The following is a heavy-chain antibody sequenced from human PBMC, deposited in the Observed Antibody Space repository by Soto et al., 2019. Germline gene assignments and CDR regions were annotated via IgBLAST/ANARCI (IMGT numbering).Heavy chain of an antibody. CDR2: ISAYNGNT. J-gene: IGHJ6*02. CDR1: GYTFTSYG. V-gene: IGHV1-18*01. CDR3: ARDQVKIYYYYGMDV. Sequence: ASVKVSCKASGYTFTSYGISWVRQAPGQGLEWMGWISAYNGNTNYAQKLQGRVTMTTDTSTSTACMELRSLRSDDTAVYYCARDQVKIYYYYGMDVWGQGTTVTVSS.